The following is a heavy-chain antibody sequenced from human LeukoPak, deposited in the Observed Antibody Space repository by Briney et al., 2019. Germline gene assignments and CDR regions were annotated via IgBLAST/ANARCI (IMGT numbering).Heavy chain of an antibody. J-gene: IGHJ4*02. CDR2: IRYDGSNK. V-gene: IGHV3-30*02. Sequence: GGSLRLSCAASGFTFSSYGMHWVRQAPGKGLEWVAFIRYDGSNKYYADSVKGRFTISRDNSKNTLYLQMNSLRAEDTAVYYCARNNYYDSSGYPHDYWGQGTLVTVSS. CDR3: ARNNYYDSSGYPHDY. CDR1: GFTFSSYG. D-gene: IGHD3-22*01.